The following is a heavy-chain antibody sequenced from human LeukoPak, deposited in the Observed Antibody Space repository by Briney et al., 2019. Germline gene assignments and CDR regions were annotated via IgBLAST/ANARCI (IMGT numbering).Heavy chain of an antibody. CDR2: ISSSSSTI. CDR1: GFTFSSYS. Sequence: TGGSLRLACAASGFTFSSYSMNWVRQAPGKGLEWLSYISSSSSTISYADSVKGRFTISRDNAKNSLYLQMNSLRAEDTAVYYCARGPSSGYYNWFDPWGQGTLVTVSS. D-gene: IGHD3-22*01. V-gene: IGHV3-48*01. J-gene: IGHJ5*02. CDR3: ARGPSSGYYNWFDP.